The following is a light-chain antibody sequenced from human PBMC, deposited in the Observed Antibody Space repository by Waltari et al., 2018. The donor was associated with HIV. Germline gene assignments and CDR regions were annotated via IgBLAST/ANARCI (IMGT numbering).Light chain of an antibody. CDR2: VNSDGSH. V-gene: IGLV4-69*02. Sequence: QLVLTQPPLAPPSLGAPARPPSTLTRGQSSYPTDCHPQQQEKGPRYLMKVNSDGSHSKGDGIPDRFSGSSSGAERYLTISSLQSEDEADYHCQTWGSGIVVFGAGTKLTVL. CDR3: QTWGSGIVV. CDR1: RGQSSYP. J-gene: IGLJ2*01.